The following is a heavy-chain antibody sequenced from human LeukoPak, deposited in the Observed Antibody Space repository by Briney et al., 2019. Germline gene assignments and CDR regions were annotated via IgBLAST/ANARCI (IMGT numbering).Heavy chain of an antibody. CDR2: ISYDGSNK. V-gene: IGHV3-30*18. CDR1: GFTFSSYG. CDR3: AKAAAGNHYYGMDV. J-gene: IGHJ6*02. D-gene: IGHD6-13*01. Sequence: GRSLRLSCAASGFTFSSYGMHWVRQAPGKGLEWVAVISYDGSNKYYADSVKGRLTISRDNSKNTLYLQMNSLRAEDTAVYYCAKAAAGNHYYGMDVWGQGTTVTVSS.